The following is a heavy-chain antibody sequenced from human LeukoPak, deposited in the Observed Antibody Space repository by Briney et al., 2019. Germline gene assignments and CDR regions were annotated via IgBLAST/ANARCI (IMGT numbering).Heavy chain of an antibody. V-gene: IGHV1-2*02. D-gene: IGHD4-23*01. CDR3: AISRSGGFDP. CDR2: INPNSGGT. J-gene: IGHJ5*02. CDR1: GYTFTSYD. Sequence: ASVKVSCKASGYTFTSYDINWVRQATGQGLEWMGWINPNSGGTNYAQKFQGRVTMTRDTSISTAYMELSRLRSDDTAVYYCAISRSGGFDPWGQGTLVTVSS.